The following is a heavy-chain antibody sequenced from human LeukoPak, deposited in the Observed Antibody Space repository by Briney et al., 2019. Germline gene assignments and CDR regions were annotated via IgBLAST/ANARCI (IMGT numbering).Heavy chain of an antibody. CDR2: IIPIYGTP. D-gene: IGHD7-27*01. J-gene: IGHJ6*03. V-gene: IGHV1-69*05. CDR1: GDTFSSYA. CDR3: ARDHWGIVENGYDYFYYDMDV. Sequence: ASVKVSCKVSGDTFSSYAFSWLRQAPGQGLEWRGGIIPIYGTPNYAQKFQGRVTITTDESTSTAYMELSSLRSEDTAVYYCARDHWGIVENGYDYFYYDMDVWGKGTAVTVSS.